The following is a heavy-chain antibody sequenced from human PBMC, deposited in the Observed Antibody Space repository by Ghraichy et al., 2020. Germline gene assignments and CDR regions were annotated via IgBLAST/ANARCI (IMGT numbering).Heavy chain of an antibody. CDR1: EFTFSSFG. D-gene: IGHD3-9*01. J-gene: IGHJ6*02. V-gene: IGHV3-33*08. Sequence: GGSLRLSCAASEFTFSSFGMHWVRQAPGKGLEWVAVIWYDGSNKYYADSVKGRFTISRDNSNNTLYLQMNSLRAEDTAVYSCARDPSSLRYPVRMDVWGQGTTVTVSS. CDR3: ARDPSSLRYPVRMDV. CDR2: IWYDGSNK.